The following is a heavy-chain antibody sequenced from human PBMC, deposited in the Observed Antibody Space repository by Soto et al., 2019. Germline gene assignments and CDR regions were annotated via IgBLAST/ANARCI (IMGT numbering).Heavy chain of an antibody. CDR1: GFTFSSYA. CDR2: ISGSGGST. Sequence: PVGSLRLSCAASGFTFSSYAMSWVRQAPGKGLEWVSAISGSGGSTYYADSVKGRFTISRDNSKNTLYLQMNSLRAEDTAVYYCAKGPRIAARPNSVDYWGQGTLVTVSS. D-gene: IGHD6-6*01. CDR3: AKGPRIAARPNSVDY. V-gene: IGHV3-23*01. J-gene: IGHJ4*02.